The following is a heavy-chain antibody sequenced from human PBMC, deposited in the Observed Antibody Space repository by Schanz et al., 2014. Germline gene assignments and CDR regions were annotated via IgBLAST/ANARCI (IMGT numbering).Heavy chain of an antibody. V-gene: IGHV3-33*05. J-gene: IGHJ3*02. D-gene: IGHD2-2*01. CDR1: GFTFSAFG. CDR3: AKRCSSTSCSHGAFDI. Sequence: HVQLVESGGGVVQPGGSLRLSCAASGFTFSAFGMHWVRQAPGKGLDWVAFIAYDGSRKYYGDSVRGRFTISRDNSKNTLYLQMNSLRDEDTAMYYCAKRCSSTSCSHGAFDIWGQGTMVTVSS. CDR2: IAYDGSRK.